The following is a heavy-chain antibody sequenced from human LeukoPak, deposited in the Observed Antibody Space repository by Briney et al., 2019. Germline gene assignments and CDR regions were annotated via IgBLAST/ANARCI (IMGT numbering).Heavy chain of an antibody. CDR1: GGSISSYY. J-gene: IGHJ4*02. Sequence: PSETLSLTCTVSGGSISSYYWSWIRQPPGKGLEWIGYIYYSGSTNYNPSLKSRVTISVDTSKNQFSLKLSSVTAADTAVYYCARGSSEYAISGSYFDYWGQGTLVTVSS. V-gene: IGHV4-59*12. CDR2: IYYSGST. CDR3: ARGSSEYAISGSYFDY. D-gene: IGHD2-8*01.